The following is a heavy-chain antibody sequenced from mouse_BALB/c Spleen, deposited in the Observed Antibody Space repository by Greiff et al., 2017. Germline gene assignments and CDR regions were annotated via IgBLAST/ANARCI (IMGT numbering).Heavy chain of an antibody. D-gene: IGHD2-1*01. CDR2: IHYSGST. V-gene: IGHV3-1*02. CDR1: GYSITSGYS. Sequence: VQLQQSGPDLVKPSQSLSLTCTVTGYSITSGYSWHWIRQFPGNKLEWMGYIHYSGSTNYNPSLKSRISITRDTSKNQFFLQLNSVTTEDTATYYFARYWGNYAWFAYWGQGTLVTVSA. CDR3: ARYWGNYAWFAY. J-gene: IGHJ3*01.